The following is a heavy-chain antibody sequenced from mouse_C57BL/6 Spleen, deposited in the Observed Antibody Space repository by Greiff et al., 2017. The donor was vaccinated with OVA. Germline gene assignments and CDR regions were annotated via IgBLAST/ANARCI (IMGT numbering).Heavy chain of an antibody. V-gene: IGHV1-78*01. CDR3: ARNYRGWTTVDSYWYFDV. J-gene: IGHJ1*03. CDR2: IYPRDGST. D-gene: IGHD1-1*01. CDR1: GYTFTDHT. Sequence: VQLQQSDAELVKPGASVKISCKVSGYTFTDHTIHWMKQRPEQGLEWIGYIYPRDGSTKYNEKFKGKATLTADKSSSTAYMQLNSLTSEDSAVYFCARNYRGWTTVDSYWYFDVWGTGTTVTVSS.